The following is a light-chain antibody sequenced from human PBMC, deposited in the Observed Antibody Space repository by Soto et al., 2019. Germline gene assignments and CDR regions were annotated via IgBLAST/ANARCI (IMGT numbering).Light chain of an antibody. CDR1: QSVSSNS. Sequence: EIVLTQSPGTLSLSPGERATLSCRASQSVSSNSLAWYQQKPGQTPSLLIYGASSRATGIPDRFSGSGSGTDFTLTISRLEPEEFAVYYCQQYGSSPPRLTFGGGTKVEIK. CDR3: QQYGSSPPRLT. J-gene: IGKJ4*01. V-gene: IGKV3-20*01. CDR2: GAS.